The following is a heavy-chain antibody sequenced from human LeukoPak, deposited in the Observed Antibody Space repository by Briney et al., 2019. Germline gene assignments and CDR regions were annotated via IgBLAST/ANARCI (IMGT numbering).Heavy chain of an antibody. CDR3: ARAYSGYDR. J-gene: IGHJ4*02. CDR1: GYTFTGYY. V-gene: IGHV1-2*06. Sequence: GASVKVSCTASGYTFTGYYMHWVRQAPGQGLEWMGRINTKSGGTNYAQNFQGRVIMTRDTSISTAYMELSRLRSDDTAVYYCARAYSGYDRWGQGTLVTVSS. D-gene: IGHD5-12*01. CDR2: INTKSGGT.